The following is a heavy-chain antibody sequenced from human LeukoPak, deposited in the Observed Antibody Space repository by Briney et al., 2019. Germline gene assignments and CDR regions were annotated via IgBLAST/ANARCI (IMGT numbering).Heavy chain of an antibody. Sequence: SETLSLTCTVSGASTSAYYWSWIRQPPGKGLEWIGYSYSGGNANSNPSLKTRVTISIDTSENQFSLRLTSVTAADTAVYFCAHSKRGGGYYINAFAVWGQGTLVTISS. CDR2: SYSGGNA. CDR3: AHSKRGGGYYINAFAV. D-gene: IGHD1-26*01. V-gene: IGHV4-59*01. J-gene: IGHJ3*01. CDR1: GASTSAYY.